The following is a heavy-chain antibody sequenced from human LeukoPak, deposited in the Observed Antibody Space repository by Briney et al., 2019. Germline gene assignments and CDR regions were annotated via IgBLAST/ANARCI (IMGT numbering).Heavy chain of an antibody. CDR3: AKDLRGTLSSRGPFEY. CDR2: ISGNGDIT. D-gene: IGHD1-1*01. J-gene: IGHJ4*02. CDR1: GSTFSSYA. Sequence: GGSLRLSCAASGSTFSSYAMSWVRQVPEKGLEWVSAISGNGDITYYADTVKGRFSGSRDNSKNTLYLQLNSLRAEDTAVYYCAKDLRGTLSSRGPFEYWGQGTLVTVSS. V-gene: IGHV3-23*01.